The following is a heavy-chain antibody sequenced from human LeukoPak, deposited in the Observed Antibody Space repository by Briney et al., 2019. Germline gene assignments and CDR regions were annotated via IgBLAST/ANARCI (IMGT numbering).Heavy chain of an antibody. D-gene: IGHD2-15*01. J-gene: IGHJ3*02. Sequence: PALVKPTQALTPTCTFSGFSLSTSGIRVRWIRPPPGKALGWLACIDWDDDKFYSTSLKTRLTISKDTSKNQVVLTMTNMDPVDTATYYCARTLTTQGGFDIWGQGTMVTVSS. CDR1: GFSLSTSGIR. CDR3: ARTLTTQGGFDI. V-gene: IGHV2-70*04. CDR2: IDWDDDK.